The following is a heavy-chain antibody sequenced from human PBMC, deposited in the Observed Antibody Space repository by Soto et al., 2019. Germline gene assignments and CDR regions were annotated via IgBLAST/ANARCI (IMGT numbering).Heavy chain of an antibody. J-gene: IGHJ4*02. CDR3: ARGRSSSWDAAEGGDGDY. CDR2: IDPSDSYT. Sequence: EVQLVQSGAEVKKPGESLRISCKGSGYSFTSYWISWVRQMPGKGLEWMGRIDPSDSYTNYSPSFQVHVTISADKSTSTARPVTGSLTAADTAAYYWARGRSSSWDAAEGGDGDYWGQGALVTASS. V-gene: IGHV5-10-1*03. CDR1: GYSFTSYW. D-gene: IGHD6-13*01.